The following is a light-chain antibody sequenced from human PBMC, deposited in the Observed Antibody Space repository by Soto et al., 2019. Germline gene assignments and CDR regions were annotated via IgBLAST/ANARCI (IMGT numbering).Light chain of an antibody. V-gene: IGKV3-20*01. J-gene: IGKJ1*01. Sequence: NVLTQSLGTVSLYPGERATLSCRASRSVSSHLAWYQQRPGQAPRLLIYGASSRATGIPDRFSGSGSGTDFTLTISSLQPEDFAVYYCQQYGSSPWTFGQGTKVDI. CDR2: GAS. CDR1: RSVSSH. CDR3: QQYGSSPWT.